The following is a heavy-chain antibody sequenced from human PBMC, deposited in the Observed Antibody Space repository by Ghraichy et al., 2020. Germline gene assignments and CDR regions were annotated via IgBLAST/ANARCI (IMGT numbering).Heavy chain of an antibody. Sequence: SETLSLTCTVSGGSISSSSYYWGWIRQPPGKGLEWIGSIYYSGSTYYNPSLKSRVTISVDTSKNQFSLKLSSVTAADTAVYYCARHRKYSSSYYYYGMDVWGQGTTVTVSS. D-gene: IGHD6-6*01. V-gene: IGHV4-39*01. J-gene: IGHJ6*02. CDR3: ARHRKYSSSYYYYGMDV. CDR1: GGSISSSSYY. CDR2: IYYSGST.